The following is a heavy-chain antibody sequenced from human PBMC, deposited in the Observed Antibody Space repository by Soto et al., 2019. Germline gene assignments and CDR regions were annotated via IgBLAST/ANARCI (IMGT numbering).Heavy chain of an antibody. CDR3: ARDKETAMAHFDY. CDR1: GFTFSDYY. CDR2: ISSSSSYT. Sequence: RRLSCAASGFTFSDYYMSWIRQAPGKGLEWVSYISSSSSYTNYADSVKGRFTISRDNAKNSLYLQMNSLRAEDTAVYYCARDKETAMAHFDYWGQGTLVTVSS. J-gene: IGHJ4*02. V-gene: IGHV3-11*06. D-gene: IGHD5-18*01.